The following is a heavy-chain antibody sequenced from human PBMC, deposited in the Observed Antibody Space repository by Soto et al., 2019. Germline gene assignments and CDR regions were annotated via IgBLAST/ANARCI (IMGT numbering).Heavy chain of an antibody. J-gene: IGHJ3*02. V-gene: IGHV3-23*01. CDR1: GFTFSSYA. Sequence: GGSLRLSCAASGFTFSSYAMSWVRQAPGKGLEWVSAISGSGGSTYYADSVKGRFTISRDNSKNTLYLQMNSLRAEDTAVYYCAKVKARVAGIYFGLGAFDIWGQGTMVTVSS. D-gene: IGHD6-19*01. CDR2: ISGSGGST. CDR3: AKVKARVAGIYFGLGAFDI.